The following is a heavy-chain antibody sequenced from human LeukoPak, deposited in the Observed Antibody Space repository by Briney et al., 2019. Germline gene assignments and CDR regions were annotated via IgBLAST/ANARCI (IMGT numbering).Heavy chain of an antibody. Sequence: PSQTLSLTCTVSGGSISSGGYYWSWIRQPPGKGLEWIGNIYHGVSTHYNPSLKSRVTVSVDTSKNQFSLKVSSVTAADTAVYYCARGEWSGYSQFYAFDIWGQGTMVTVSS. V-gene: IGHV4-30-2*01. CDR1: GGSISSGGYY. CDR2: IYHGVST. D-gene: IGHD5-18*01. J-gene: IGHJ3*02. CDR3: ARGEWSGYSQFYAFDI.